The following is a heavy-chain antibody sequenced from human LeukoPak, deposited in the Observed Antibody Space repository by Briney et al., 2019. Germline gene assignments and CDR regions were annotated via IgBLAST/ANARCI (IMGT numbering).Heavy chain of an antibody. CDR3: ARSGWPYYFDY. V-gene: IGHV3-74*01. D-gene: IGHD6-25*01. J-gene: IGHJ4*02. Sequence: GGSLRLSCAASGFTLSNYWMHWVRQAPGRGLVWVSRLHSDGTSTSYADSVKGRFTISRDNARNTLYLQMNTLRAEDTAVYYCARSGWPYYFDYWGQGTLVTVSS. CDR2: LHSDGTST. CDR1: GFTLSNYW.